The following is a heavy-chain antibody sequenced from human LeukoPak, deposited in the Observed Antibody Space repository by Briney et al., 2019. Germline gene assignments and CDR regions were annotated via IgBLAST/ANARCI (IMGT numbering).Heavy chain of an antibody. V-gene: IGHV3-48*01. CDR1: EFTFSSYS. CDR3: ARVYSSGYCFDC. J-gene: IGHJ4*02. CDR2: ISSSSSTI. Sequence: GGSLRLSCAASEFTFSSYSMSWVRQAPGKGLQWVSFISSSSSTIYYADSVKGRFTISRDNAKNSPYLQVNSLRAEDTAVYYCARVYSSGYCFDCWGQGTLVTVSS. D-gene: IGHD1-26*01.